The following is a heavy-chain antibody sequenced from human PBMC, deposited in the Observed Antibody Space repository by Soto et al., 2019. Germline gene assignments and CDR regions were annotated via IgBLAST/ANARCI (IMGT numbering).Heavy chain of an antibody. Sequence: RLSCAASGLPFNRNGMHWVRQAPGKGLEWVAVIWYDGSKEYYSASVKGRFTISRDSSKNTLSLQMNSLRAEDTAVYYCAKAPGGDSGYDFFFDYWGQGTLVTVS. D-gene: IGHD5-12*01. CDR3: AKAPGGDSGYDFFFDY. CDR1: GLPFNRNG. J-gene: IGHJ4*02. V-gene: IGHV3-33*06. CDR2: IWYDGSKE.